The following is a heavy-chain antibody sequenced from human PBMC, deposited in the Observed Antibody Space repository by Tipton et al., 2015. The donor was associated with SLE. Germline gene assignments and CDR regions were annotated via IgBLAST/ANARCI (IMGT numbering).Heavy chain of an antibody. CDR3: ASGYSSYYFSYFFDF. J-gene: IGHJ4*02. D-gene: IGHD6-19*01. CDR1: GASLSYYY. CDR2: IYSSGST. Sequence: TLSLTCTVSGASLSYYYWTWIRQPAGKGLEWIGRIYSSGSTNYNPSLKSRVTMSVDTSKNQFSLRLSSVTAADPAVYYCASGYSSYYFSYFFDFWGQGTLVTVSA. V-gene: IGHV4-4*07.